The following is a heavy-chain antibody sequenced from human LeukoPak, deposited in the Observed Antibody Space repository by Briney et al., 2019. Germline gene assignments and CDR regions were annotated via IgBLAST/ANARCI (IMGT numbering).Heavy chain of an antibody. V-gene: IGHV3-43*02. CDR2: ISGDGGST. CDR3: AKSDSSSWTYYYYGMDV. Sequence: PGGSLRLSCAASGFTFDDYAMHWVRQAPGKGLEWVSLISGDGGSTYYADSVMGRFTISRDNSKNSLYLQMNSLRTEDAALYYCAKSDSSSWTYYYYGMDVWGQGTTVTVSS. CDR1: GFTFDDYA. J-gene: IGHJ6*02. D-gene: IGHD6-13*01.